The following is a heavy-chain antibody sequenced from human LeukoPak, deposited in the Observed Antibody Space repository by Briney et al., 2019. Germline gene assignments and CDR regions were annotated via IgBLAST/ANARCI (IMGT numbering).Heavy chain of an antibody. J-gene: IGHJ6*02. CDR1: GFTFSFYG. Sequence: GGSLRLSCAASGFTFSFYGMSWVRQAPGKGLEWVSAISGSGGSTHYADSVKGRFTISRDNSKNTLYLQMNSLRADDTAVYCCAKDIVAAAGALHYYGMDVWGQGTTVTVSS. CDR2: ISGSGGST. V-gene: IGHV3-23*01. D-gene: IGHD6-13*01. CDR3: AKDIVAAAGALHYYGMDV.